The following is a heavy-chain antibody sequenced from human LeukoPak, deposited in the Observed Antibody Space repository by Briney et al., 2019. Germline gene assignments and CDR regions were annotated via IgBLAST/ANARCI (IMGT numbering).Heavy chain of an antibody. CDR1: GFTFSTYV. J-gene: IGHJ4*02. CDR3: AKEKLRYYDY. V-gene: IGHV3-23*01. D-gene: IGHD3-16*01. CDR2: ISGSGGTT. Sequence: GSLRLSCEASGFTFSTYVMSWVRQAPGKGLECVSSISGSGGTTYYADSVKGRFTISRDNSKNTVYLQMSSLTVEATAIYYCAKEKLRYYDYWGQGALVTVSS.